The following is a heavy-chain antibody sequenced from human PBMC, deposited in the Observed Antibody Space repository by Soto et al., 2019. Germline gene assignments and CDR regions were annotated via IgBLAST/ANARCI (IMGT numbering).Heavy chain of an antibody. CDR2: ISGSGGST. V-gene: IGHV3-23*01. CDR1: GFTFSSYA. D-gene: IGHD6-19*01. Sequence: GGSLRLSCAASGFTFSSYAMSWVRQAPGKGLEWVSAISGSGGSTYYADSVKGRFTISRDNSKNTLYLQMNSLRAEDTAVYYCAKVGIAVADDGANYYYYGMDVWGQGTTVTVSS. J-gene: IGHJ6*02. CDR3: AKVGIAVADDGANYYYYGMDV.